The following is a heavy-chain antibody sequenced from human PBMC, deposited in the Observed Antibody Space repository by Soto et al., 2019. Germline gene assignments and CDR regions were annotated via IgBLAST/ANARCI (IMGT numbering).Heavy chain of an antibody. V-gene: IGHV4-59*01. CDR1: GGSISSYY. J-gene: IGHJ5*02. Sequence: PSETLSLTCTVSGGSISSYYWSWIRQPPGKGLEWIGYIYYSGSTNHNPSLKSRVTISVDTSKNQFSLKLSSVTAADPAVYYCAGVPHRDFCWLDPWGQGTLVTSPQ. CDR2: IYYSGST. CDR3: AGVPHRDFCWLDP.